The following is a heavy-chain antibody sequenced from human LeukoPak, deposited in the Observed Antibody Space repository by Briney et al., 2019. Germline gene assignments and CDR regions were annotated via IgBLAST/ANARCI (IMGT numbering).Heavy chain of an antibody. CDR2: IWYDGSNK. D-gene: IGHD2-21*02. J-gene: IGHJ6*04. V-gene: IGHV3-33*01. CDR1: GFTFSSYG. Sequence: GRSLRLSCAASGFTFSSYGMHWVRQAPGKGLEWVAVIWYDGSNKYYADSVKGRFTISRDNSKNTLYLQMNSLRAEDTAVYYCARDREYCGGDCYSDYYYSMDVWGKGTTVTVSS. CDR3: ARDREYCGGDCYSDYYYSMDV.